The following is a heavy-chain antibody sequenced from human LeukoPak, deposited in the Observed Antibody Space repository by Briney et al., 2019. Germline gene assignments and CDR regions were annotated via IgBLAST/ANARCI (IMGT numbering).Heavy chain of an antibody. D-gene: IGHD3-9*01. V-gene: IGHV3-11*04. CDR2: ISSSGSTI. CDR1: AFTFSDYY. J-gene: IGHJ4*02. CDR3: AREDDILKLYVY. Sequence: GRSLRLSCAPSAFTFSDYYMSWVRQAPGKGLEWVSYISSSGSTIYYADSVEGRFTISRDNAKNSLYLQMNSLRAEDTAVYYCAREDDILKLYVYWGQGTLVTVSS.